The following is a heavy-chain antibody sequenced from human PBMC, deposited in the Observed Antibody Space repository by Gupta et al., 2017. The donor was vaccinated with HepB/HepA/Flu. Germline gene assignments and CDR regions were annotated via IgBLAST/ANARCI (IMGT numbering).Heavy chain of an antibody. D-gene: IGHD6-13*01. CDR1: GVTFSSYS. CDR3: ARIEAVGAAAGKDY. CDR2: ISSSSSTI. J-gene: IGHJ4*02. V-gene: IGHV3-48*02. Sequence: EVQLVESGGGLVQPGGSRRLSGAASGVTFSSYSMNWVRQAPGKGLEWVSYISSSSSTIYYADSVKGRFTISRDNAKNSLYLQMNSLRDEDTAVYYCARIEAVGAAAGKDYWGQGTLVTVSS.